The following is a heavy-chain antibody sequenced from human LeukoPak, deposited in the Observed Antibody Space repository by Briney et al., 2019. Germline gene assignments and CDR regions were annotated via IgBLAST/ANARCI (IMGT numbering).Heavy chain of an antibody. D-gene: IGHD5-12*01. J-gene: IGHJ5*02. CDR1: GFTFSSYG. Sequence: GGSLRLSCAASGFTFSSYGMHWVRQAPGKGLEWVAFIRYDGSDKNYADSVKGRFTISRDNSKNTLYLQMNSLRAEDTAVYYCAKDRVHYSGYDYFDPWGQATLVTVSP. CDR3: AKDRVHYSGYDYFDP. V-gene: IGHV3-30*02. CDR2: IRYDGSDK.